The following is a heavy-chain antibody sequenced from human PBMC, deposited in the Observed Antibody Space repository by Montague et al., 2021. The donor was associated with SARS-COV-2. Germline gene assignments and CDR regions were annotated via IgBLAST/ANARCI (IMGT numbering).Heavy chain of an antibody. CDR3: ARHTSAWYDYFED. CDR2: IFYTGST. V-gene: IGHV4-39*01. CDR1: SASITSSSYY. Sequence: SETLSLTCTVSSASITSSSYYWGWIRQPPGKGPVWIGTIFYTGSTYYNPSLKSRVTMSVDTSRNHFSLKLSSVTAADTAIYHCARHTSAWYDYFEDWGQGTLVPVSS. D-gene: IGHD6-19*01. J-gene: IGHJ4*02.